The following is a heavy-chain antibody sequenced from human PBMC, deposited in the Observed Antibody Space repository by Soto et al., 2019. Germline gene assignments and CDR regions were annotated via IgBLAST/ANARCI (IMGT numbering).Heavy chain of an antibody. CDR3: AREITIFGVVTPGGYYYYGMDV. CDR2: INPSGGST. V-gene: IGHV1-46*01. Sequence: ASVKVSCKASGYTFTSYYMHWVRQAPGQGLERMEIINPSGGSTSYAQKFQGRVTMTRDTSTSTVYMELSSLRSEDTAVYYCAREITIFGVVTPGGYYYYGMDVWGQGTTVTVSS. CDR1: GYTFTSYY. D-gene: IGHD3-3*01. J-gene: IGHJ6*02.